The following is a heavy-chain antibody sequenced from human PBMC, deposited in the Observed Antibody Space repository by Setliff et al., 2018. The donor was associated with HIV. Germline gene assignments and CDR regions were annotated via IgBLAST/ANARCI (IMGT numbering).Heavy chain of an antibody. D-gene: IGHD4-4*01. CDR3: ARVGLSAVPFPTVY. V-gene: IGHV1-18*03. Sequence: ASVKVSCKASNYTFTNYAITWVRQAPGQRPEWMGWISAYDGDTKYAQKFHNRLSMTADTSTTTAYMDLRGLTSDDMCVYYCARVGLSAVPFPTVYWGQGTLVTVSS. CDR2: ISAYDGDT. CDR1: NYTFTNYA. J-gene: IGHJ4*02.